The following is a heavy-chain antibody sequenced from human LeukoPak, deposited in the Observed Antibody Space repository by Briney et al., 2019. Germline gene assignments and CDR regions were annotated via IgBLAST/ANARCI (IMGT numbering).Heavy chain of an antibody. V-gene: IGHV3-74*01. CDR1: GFTSSSYW. CDR3: ARVPVYYYDSSGYPILLFDAFDI. J-gene: IGHJ3*02. D-gene: IGHD3-22*01. Sequence: GGSLRLSCAASGFTSSSYWMHWVRQAPGKGLVWVSRINSDGSSTSYADSVKGRFTISRDNAKNTLYLQMNSLRAEDTAVYYCARVPVYYYDSSGYPILLFDAFDIWGQGTMVTVSS. CDR2: INSDGSST.